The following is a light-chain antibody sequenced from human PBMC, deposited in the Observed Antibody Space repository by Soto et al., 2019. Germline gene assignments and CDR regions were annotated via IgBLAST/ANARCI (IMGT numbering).Light chain of an antibody. Sequence: QSILTQPPSVSGAPGQRVTITCTGNNSNIGAGYDVHWYRQLPGEAPKVLIYLNNNRPSGVPDRFSGSKSAASAALAITGLQTEDEAQYFCQSYDRSLSAWVFGGGTKVTVL. CDR3: QSYDRSLSAWV. CDR2: LNN. J-gene: IGLJ3*02. CDR1: NSNIGAGYD. V-gene: IGLV1-40*03.